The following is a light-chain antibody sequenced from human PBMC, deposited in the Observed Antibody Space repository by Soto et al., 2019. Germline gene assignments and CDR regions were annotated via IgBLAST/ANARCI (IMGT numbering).Light chain of an antibody. CDR2: NNN. CDR3: ATWDDSLSGYV. J-gene: IGLJ1*01. V-gene: IGLV1-47*02. CDR1: STNIGRNY. Sequence: QSVLTQPPSASGTPGQRVTISCSGSSTNIGRNYVYWYQQLPGTAPKLLMYNNNQRPSGVPDRFSGSKSGTSASLAISGLRSEDEADHYCATWDDSLSGYVFGTGTKLTVL.